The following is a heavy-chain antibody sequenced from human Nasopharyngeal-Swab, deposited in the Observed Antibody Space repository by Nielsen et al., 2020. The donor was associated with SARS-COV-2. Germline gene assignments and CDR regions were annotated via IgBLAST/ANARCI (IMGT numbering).Heavy chain of an antibody. J-gene: IGHJ2*01. CDR3: ARDSPIAAAADWYFDL. Sequence: GESLKISCAASGFTFSSYGMNWVRQAPGKGLEWVSYISSSSSTIYNADSVKGRFTVSRDNAKNSLYLEMNSLRDEDTAVYYCARDSPIAAAADWYFDLWGRGTLVTVSS. D-gene: IGHD6-13*01. V-gene: IGHV3-48*02. CDR1: GFTFSSYG. CDR2: ISSSSSTI.